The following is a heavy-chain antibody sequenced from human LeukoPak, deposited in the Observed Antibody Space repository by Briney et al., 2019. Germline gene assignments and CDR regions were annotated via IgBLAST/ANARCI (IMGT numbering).Heavy chain of an antibody. D-gene: IGHD2-15*01. J-gene: IGHJ4*02. V-gene: IGHV3-33*01. Sequence: GGSLRLSCAASGXTFSSYGMHWVRQAPGKGLEWVAAIWYDGSIQYYADSVKGRFTISRDNSKNTLYLQMDSLRAEDTAVYYCARAGYCSGGSCYGSDYWGQGTLVSVSS. CDR2: IWYDGSIQ. CDR1: GXTFSSYG. CDR3: ARAGYCSGGSCYGSDY.